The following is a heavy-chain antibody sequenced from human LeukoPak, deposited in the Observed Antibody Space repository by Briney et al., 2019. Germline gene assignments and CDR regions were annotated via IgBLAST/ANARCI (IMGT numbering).Heavy chain of an antibody. CDR3: ARGPQATYSYVYFFEY. J-gene: IGHJ4*02. D-gene: IGHD5-18*01. Sequence: PGGSLRLSCAASGFTVSSNYMSWVRQAPGKGLEWVSVIYSGGSTYYADSVKGRFTISRDNAKNSLSLQMNSLRAEDTAVCYCARGPQATYSYVYFFEYWGQGTLVTVSS. CDR2: IYSGGST. V-gene: IGHV3-66*01. CDR1: GFTVSSNY.